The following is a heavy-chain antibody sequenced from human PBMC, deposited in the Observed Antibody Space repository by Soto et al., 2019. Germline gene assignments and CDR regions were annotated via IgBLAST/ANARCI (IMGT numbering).Heavy chain of an antibody. CDR1: GGSTSSSSYY. Sequence: QLQLQESGPGLVKPSETLSLTCTVSGGSTSSSSYYWGWIRQPPGKGLEWIGSIYYSGSTYYNPSLKSRVTISVDTSKNQFSLKLSSVTAADTAVYYCARHAIVPMAFDIWGQGTMVTVSS. J-gene: IGHJ3*02. D-gene: IGHD3-22*01. V-gene: IGHV4-39*01. CDR3: ARHAIVPMAFDI. CDR2: IYYSGST.